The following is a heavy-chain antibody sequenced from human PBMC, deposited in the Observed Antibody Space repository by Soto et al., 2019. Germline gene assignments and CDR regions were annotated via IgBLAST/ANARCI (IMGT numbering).Heavy chain of an antibody. CDR1: GGSISSSSYY. CDR3: ARQELLWFGEFRFGY. D-gene: IGHD3-10*01. V-gene: IGHV4-39*01. Sequence: QLQPQESGPGLVKPSETLSLTCTVSGGSISSSSYYWGWIRQPPGKGLEWIGSIYYSGSTYYNPSLKSRVTISVDTSKNQFSLKLSSVTAADTAVYYCARQELLWFGEFRFGYWGQGTLVTVSS. J-gene: IGHJ4*02. CDR2: IYYSGST.